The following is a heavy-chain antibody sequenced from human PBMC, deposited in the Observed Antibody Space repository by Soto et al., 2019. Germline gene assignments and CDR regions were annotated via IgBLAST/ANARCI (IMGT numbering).Heavy chain of an antibody. J-gene: IGHJ6*02. CDR2: ISYDGNNK. CDR1: GFTFSSYV. Sequence: QVQLVESGGGVVQPGRSLRLSCAASGFTFSSYVMHWVRQAPGKGLEWVAVISYDGNNKYYADSVKGRFTISRDNSKNTLYLQMNSLRAEDTAVYYCARAGCDGGRCYTLVGLRYGMDVWDQGTTVTVSS. CDR3: ARAGCDGGRCYTLVGLRYGMDV. D-gene: IGHD2-15*01. V-gene: IGHV3-30-3*01.